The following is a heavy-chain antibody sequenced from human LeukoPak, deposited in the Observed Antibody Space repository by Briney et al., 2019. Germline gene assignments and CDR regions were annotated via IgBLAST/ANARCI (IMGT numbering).Heavy chain of an antibody. CDR3: ASVGPVLEPHTTLDY. CDR1: GFTVSSNY. CDR2: IYSGGST. J-gene: IGHJ4*02. Sequence: PGGSLRLSCAASGFTVSSNYMSWVRQAPGKGLEWVSVIYSGGSTYYADSVKGRFTISRDNSKNTLYLQMNSLRAEDTAVYYCASVGPVLEPHTTLDYWGQGTLVTVSS. D-gene: IGHD2-8*02. V-gene: IGHV3-53*01.